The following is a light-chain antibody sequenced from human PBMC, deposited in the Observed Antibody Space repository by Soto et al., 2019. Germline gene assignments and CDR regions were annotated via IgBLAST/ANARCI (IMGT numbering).Light chain of an antibody. CDR3: GADHGTGSNFVV. Sequence: QAVVTQPPAASASLGASVTLTCTLNSGYSNYKVDWYQQRPGKGPRFVMRVGTGGIVGSKGDGIPDRFSVFGSGLNRFLTIKNIQEEDESDYHCGADHGTGSNFVVFGGGTKLTVL. V-gene: IGLV9-49*01. CDR2: VGTGGIVG. CDR1: SGYSNYK. J-gene: IGLJ2*01.